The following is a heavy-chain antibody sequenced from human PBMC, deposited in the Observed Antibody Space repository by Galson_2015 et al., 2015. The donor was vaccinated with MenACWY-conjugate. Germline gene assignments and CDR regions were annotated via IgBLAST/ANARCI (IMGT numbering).Heavy chain of an antibody. J-gene: IGHJ6*02. Sequence: SLRLSCAASGFTFSSYGLYWVRQAPGKSLEWVAFIRDDGSNKYYGDSVKGRFTISRDSSKNTLYLQMNSLRAEDTAVYYCAKPNDYGDYGMDVWGQGTTVTVSS. V-gene: IGHV3-30*02. CDR2: IRDDGSNK. CDR3: AKPNDYGDYGMDV. D-gene: IGHD4-17*01. CDR1: GFTFSSYG.